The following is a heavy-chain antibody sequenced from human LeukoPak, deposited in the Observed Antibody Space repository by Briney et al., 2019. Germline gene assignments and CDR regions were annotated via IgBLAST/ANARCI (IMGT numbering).Heavy chain of an antibody. Sequence: SETLSLTCTVSGDSISGSSYYWVCIRQPPGQGREWVGNIYYGGSTYYNTSLKSRVSISVDTSNNKFSLKVSSVTAADTAVYYCASADGYKIDYWGQGTLVTVSS. V-gene: IGHV4-39*01. D-gene: IGHD5-24*01. J-gene: IGHJ4*02. CDR2: IYYGGST. CDR1: GDSISGSSYY. CDR3: ASADGYKIDY.